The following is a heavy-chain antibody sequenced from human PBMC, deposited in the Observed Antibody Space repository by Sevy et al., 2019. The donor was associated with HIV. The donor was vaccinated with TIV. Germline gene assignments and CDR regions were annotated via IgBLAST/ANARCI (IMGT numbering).Heavy chain of an antibody. CDR3: AREKILWFGELGPFDY. Sequence: GGSLRLSCAASGFTFSSYAMHWVRQAPGKGLEWVAVISYDGSNKYYADSVKGRFTISRDNSKNTLYLQMNSLRAEDTAVYYCAREKILWFGELGPFDYWGQGTLVTVSS. D-gene: IGHD3-10*01. J-gene: IGHJ4*02. CDR1: GFTFSSYA. V-gene: IGHV3-30-3*01. CDR2: ISYDGSNK.